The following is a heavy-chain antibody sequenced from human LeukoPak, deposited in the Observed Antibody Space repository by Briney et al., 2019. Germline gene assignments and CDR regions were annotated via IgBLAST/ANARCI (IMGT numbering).Heavy chain of an antibody. CDR2: INPNSGGA. D-gene: IGHD6-19*01. CDR1: GNTFIGNY. V-gene: IGHV1-2*02. Sequence: GASVKVSCKASGNTFIGNYIHWVRQARGQGLEWMGWINPNSGGANYAQRFQGRVTMTRDTSVTTAFLDLDRLTSDDTAVYYCVTSSYTSGWPTWGQGTLVTVSS. J-gene: IGHJ5*02. CDR3: VTSSYTSGWPT.